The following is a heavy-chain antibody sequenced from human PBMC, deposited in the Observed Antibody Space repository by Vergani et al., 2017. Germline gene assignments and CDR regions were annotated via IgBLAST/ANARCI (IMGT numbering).Heavy chain of an antibody. Sequence: VQLLESGGGLVKPGGSLRLSCAASGFTFSDYYMSWIRQAPGKGLEWVSYISSSGSTIYYADSVKGRFTISRDNAKNSLYLQMNSLRAEDTAVYYCAREVDPESSGYYYLSYYYYGMDVWGQGTTVTVSS. CDR3: AREVDPESSGYYYLSYYYYGMDV. V-gene: IGHV3-11*01. CDR2: ISSSGSTI. CDR1: GFTFSDYY. J-gene: IGHJ6*02. D-gene: IGHD3-22*01.